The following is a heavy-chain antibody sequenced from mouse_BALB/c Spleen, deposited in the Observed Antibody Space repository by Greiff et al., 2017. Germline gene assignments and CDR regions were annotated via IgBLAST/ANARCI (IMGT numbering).Heavy chain of an antibody. V-gene: IGHV3-6*02. CDR1: GYSITSGYY. CDR2: ISYDGSN. J-gene: IGHJ4*01. Sequence: ESGPGLVKPSQSLSLTCSVTGYSITSGYYWNWIRQFPGNKLEWMGYISYDGSNNYNPSLKNRISITRDTSKNQFFLKLNSVTTEDTATYYCARGGGNYYRYDGYAMDYWGQGTSVTVSS. D-gene: IGHD2-14*01. CDR3: ARGGGNYYRYDGYAMDY.